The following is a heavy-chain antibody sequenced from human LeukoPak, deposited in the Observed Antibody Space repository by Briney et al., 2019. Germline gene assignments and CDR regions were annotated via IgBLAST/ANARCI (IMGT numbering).Heavy chain of an antibody. V-gene: IGHV4-39*01. CDR2: IYYSGST. CDR3: ARHPPYGSRNWGAYYFDS. CDR1: GGAISSTAYY. D-gene: IGHD3-10*01. J-gene: IGHJ4*02. Sequence: SETLSLTCNVSGGAISSTAYYWGWIRQPPGKGLEWIGSIYYSGSTYYNPSLKRRGTISVDTSHNQFSLKLNSVTAANTALYYCARHPPYGSRNWGAYYFDSWGQGALVTVSS.